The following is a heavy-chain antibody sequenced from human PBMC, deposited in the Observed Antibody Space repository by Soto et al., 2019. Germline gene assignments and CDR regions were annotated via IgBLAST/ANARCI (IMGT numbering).Heavy chain of an antibody. D-gene: IGHD3-22*01. Sequence: LRVSCAASGFTFSDYYMSWIRQAPGKGLEWVSYISSSGSIIYYADSVKGRFTISRDNAKNSLYLQMNSLRAEDTAVYYCARDLGYYDSDGYFGYWGQGTLVTVSS. CDR1: GFTFSDYY. V-gene: IGHV3-11*01. CDR3: ARDLGYYDSDGYFGY. CDR2: ISSSGSII. J-gene: IGHJ4*02.